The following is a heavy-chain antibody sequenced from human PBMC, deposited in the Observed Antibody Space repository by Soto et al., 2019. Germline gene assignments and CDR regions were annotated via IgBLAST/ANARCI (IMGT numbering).Heavy chain of an antibody. V-gene: IGHV3-30*18. D-gene: IGHD2-8*01. J-gene: IGHJ4*02. Sequence: GGSLRLSCAASGFTFSSYGMHWVRQAPGKGLEWVAVISYDGSNKYYADSVKGRFTISRDNSKNTLYLQMNSLRAEDTAVYYCAKMRYCTNGVCYALDYWGQGTLVTVSS. CDR1: GFTFSSYG. CDR3: AKMRYCTNGVCYALDY. CDR2: ISYDGSNK.